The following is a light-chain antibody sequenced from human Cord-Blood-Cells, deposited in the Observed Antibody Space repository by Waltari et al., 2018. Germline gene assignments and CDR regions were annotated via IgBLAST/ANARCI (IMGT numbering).Light chain of an antibody. V-gene: IGLV2-14*01. CDR2: EVR. CDR3: SSYTSSSTLYV. Sequence: HSALTQPASVSGSPGQSITISCTGTSSDVGGYNYVSWYHQHPGKAPKLMIYEVRNRPSGVSHRFSGSKSGNTASLTISGLQAEDEADYYCSSYTSSSTLYVFGTGTKVTVL. J-gene: IGLJ1*01. CDR1: SSDVGGYNY.